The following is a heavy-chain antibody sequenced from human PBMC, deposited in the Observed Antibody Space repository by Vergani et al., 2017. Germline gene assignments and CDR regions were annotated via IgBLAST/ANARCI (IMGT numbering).Heavy chain of an antibody. Sequence: EVQLLESGGGLVQPGGSLRLSCAASGITFSSYAMSLVRQAPGKGLEWVSAISGSGGSTDYADSVKGRFTISRDNSKNTLYLQMNSLRAEDTAVYYCAKGGGYYYYMDVWGKGTTVTVSS. V-gene: IGHV3-23*01. CDR2: ISGSGGST. CDR3: AKGGGYYYYMDV. J-gene: IGHJ6*03. D-gene: IGHD2-15*01. CDR1: GITFSSYA.